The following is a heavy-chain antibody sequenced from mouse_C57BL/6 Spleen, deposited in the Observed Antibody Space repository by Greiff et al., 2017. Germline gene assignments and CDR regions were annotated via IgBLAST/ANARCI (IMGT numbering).Heavy chain of an antibody. D-gene: IGHD1-2*01. CDR3: ARRITGTPYAMDY. CDR1: GYTFTDYN. J-gene: IGHJ4*01. Sequence: EVKLQQSGPELVKPGASVKMSCKASGYTFTDYNMHWVKQSHGKSLEWIGYINPNNGGTSYNQKFKGKATLTVNKYSSTAYMELRSLTSEDSAVYYCARRITGTPYAMDYWGQGTSVTVSS. CDR2: INPNNGGT. V-gene: IGHV1-22*01.